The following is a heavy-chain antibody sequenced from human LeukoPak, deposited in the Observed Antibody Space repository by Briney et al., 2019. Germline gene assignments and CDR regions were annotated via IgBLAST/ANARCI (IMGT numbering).Heavy chain of an antibody. Sequence: PVKVSCKASGGTFCRYAITWVRRAPGQGQQWMGRIIPILGIANYAQKFQGRVTITADKSTSTAYMELSSLRSEDTAVYYCAQTVVTAIPFAFLFDYWGQGTLVTVSS. V-gene: IGHV1-69*04. CDR2: IIPILGIA. J-gene: IGHJ4*02. D-gene: IGHD2-21*02. CDR3: AQTVVTAIPFAFLFDY. CDR1: GGTFCRYA.